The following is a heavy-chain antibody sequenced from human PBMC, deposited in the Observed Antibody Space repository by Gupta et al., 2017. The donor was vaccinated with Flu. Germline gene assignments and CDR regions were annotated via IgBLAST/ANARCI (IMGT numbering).Heavy chain of an antibody. CDR2: TYYSGST. CDR3: ARNMTGGYFDY. CDR1: GGSITSTRSY. V-gene: IGHV4-39*01. D-gene: IGHD3-9*01. Sequence: QLQLQESGPRLVKPSETLSLICSVSGGSITSTRSYWGWIRQSPGKGLEWLASTYYSGSTYYNPSLQSRVIISVDTSKNQFSLRFSSVTAADTAVYFCARNMTGGYFDYWGRGTLVTVSS. J-gene: IGHJ4*02.